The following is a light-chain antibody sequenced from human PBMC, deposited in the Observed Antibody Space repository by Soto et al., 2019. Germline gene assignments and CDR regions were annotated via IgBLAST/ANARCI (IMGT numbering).Light chain of an antibody. CDR2: SAS. CDR3: LQHDSYPWT. Sequence: AIQMTQSPSSLSAFVGDSVTITCRASQDIKDEAGWYQQKPGKAPRLLIFSASSLQSGVPSRFRGSGTGTDFTLTISGLQAADFATYYCLQHDSYPWTFGQGTKVEIK. J-gene: IGKJ1*01. V-gene: IGKV1-6*01. CDR1: QDIKDE.